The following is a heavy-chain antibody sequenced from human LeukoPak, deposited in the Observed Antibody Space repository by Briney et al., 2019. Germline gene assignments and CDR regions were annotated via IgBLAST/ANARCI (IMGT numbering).Heavy chain of an antibody. D-gene: IGHD3-22*01. J-gene: IGHJ4*02. V-gene: IGHV1-18*01. Sequence: ASVKVSCKASGYTFTSYGISWVRQAPGQGLEWMGWISAYNGNTNYAQKLQGRVTMTTDTSTSTACMELRSLRSDDTAVYYCARDPRGDYDSSGYYRDYWGQGTLVTVSS. CDR2: ISAYNGNT. CDR3: ARDPRGDYDSSGYYRDY. CDR1: GYTFTSYG.